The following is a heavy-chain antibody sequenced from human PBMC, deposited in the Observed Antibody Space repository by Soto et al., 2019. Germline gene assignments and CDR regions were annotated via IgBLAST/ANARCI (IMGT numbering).Heavy chain of an antibody. J-gene: IGHJ3*02. CDR3: AKTTTVIRPLDAFDI. Sequence: GGSLRLSCAASGFNFSSYAMSWVRQAPGKGLEWVSAISGSGGSTYYADSVKGRLTISRDNSKNTLYLQMNSLRAEDTAVYYCAKTTTVIRPLDAFDIWGQGTMVTVSS. D-gene: IGHD3-16*02. CDR1: GFNFSSYA. V-gene: IGHV3-23*01. CDR2: ISGSGGST.